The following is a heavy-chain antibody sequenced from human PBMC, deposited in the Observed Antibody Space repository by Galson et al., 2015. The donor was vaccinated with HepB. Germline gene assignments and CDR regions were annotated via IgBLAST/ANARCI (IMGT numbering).Heavy chain of an antibody. CDR3: ARGRLLRGVIIKGTNWFDP. CDR2: INPNSGGT. Sequence: SVKVSCKASGYTFTGYYMHWVRQAPGQGLEWMGRINPNSGGTKYAQKFQGRVTMTRDTSISTAYMELSRLRSDDTAVYYCARGRLLRGVIIKGTNWFDPWGQGTLVTVS. D-gene: IGHD3-10*01. CDR1: GYTFTGYY. V-gene: IGHV1-2*06. J-gene: IGHJ5*01.